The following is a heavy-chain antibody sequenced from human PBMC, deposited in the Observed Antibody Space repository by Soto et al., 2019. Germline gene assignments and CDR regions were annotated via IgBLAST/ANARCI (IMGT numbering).Heavy chain of an antibody. V-gene: IGHV1-69*01. CDR3: ARDGGRHSGGIDY. Sequence: QVQLVQSGAEVKKPGSSVKVSCKASGGTFSSYSINWVRQAPGQGLEWMGEIIPIFGTANYAQKFQGRVTVTADESTSTAYMELRSLRSEETAVYYCARDGGRHSGGIDYGGQGTLVTVSS. J-gene: IGHJ4*02. D-gene: IGHD1-26*01. CDR1: GGTFSSYS. CDR2: IIPIFGTA.